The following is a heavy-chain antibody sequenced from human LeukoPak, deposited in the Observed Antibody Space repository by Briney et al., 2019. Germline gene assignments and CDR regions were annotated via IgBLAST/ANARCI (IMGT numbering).Heavy chain of an antibody. Sequence: GGSLRLSCAASGFTLSRFVMHWVRQAPGKGLEWVSAISGSGGSTYYADSVKGRFTISRDNSKNTLYLQMNSLRAEDTAVYYCASYYGDYGGFDYWGQGTLVTVSS. CDR1: GFTLSRFV. J-gene: IGHJ4*02. V-gene: IGHV3-23*01. CDR2: ISGSGGST. D-gene: IGHD4-17*01. CDR3: ASYYGDYGGFDY.